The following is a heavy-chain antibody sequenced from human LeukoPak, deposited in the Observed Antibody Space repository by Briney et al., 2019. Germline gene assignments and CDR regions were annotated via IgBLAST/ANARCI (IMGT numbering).Heavy chain of an antibody. J-gene: IGHJ6*02. D-gene: IGHD6-13*01. V-gene: IGHV1-69*13. CDR1: GGTFSSYA. Sequence: SVKVSCKASGGTFSSYAISWVRQAPGQGLEWMGGIILIFGTANYAQKFQGRVTTTADESTSTAYMELSSLRSEDTAVYYCARESSSWRGRAYYYYGMDVWGQGTTVTVSS. CDR3: ARESSSWRGRAYYYYGMDV. CDR2: IILIFGTA.